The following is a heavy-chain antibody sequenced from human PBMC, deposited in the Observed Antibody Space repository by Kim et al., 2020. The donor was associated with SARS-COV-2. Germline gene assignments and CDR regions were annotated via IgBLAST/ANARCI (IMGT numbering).Heavy chain of an antibody. J-gene: IGHJ4*02. D-gene: IGHD3-3*01. Sequence: EEESVKYYVDSVKGRFTISRDNAKNSLFLQMNRLGAEDSAVYYCARDFGHYWGQGTRVTVYS. CDR3: ARDFGHY. V-gene: IGHV3-7*03. CDR2: EEESVK.